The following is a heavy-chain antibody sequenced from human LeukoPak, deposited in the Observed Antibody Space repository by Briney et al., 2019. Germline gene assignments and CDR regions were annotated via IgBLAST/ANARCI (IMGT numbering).Heavy chain of an antibody. Sequence: SETLSLTCAVYGGSFSGYYWSWIRQPPGKGLEWIGEINHSGSTNYNPSLKSRVTISVDTSKNQLSLKLSSVTAADTAVYYCARGLYYYDSSGFRSRALKYYFDYWGQGTLVTVSS. D-gene: IGHD3-22*01. CDR2: INHSGST. CDR1: GGSFSGYY. CDR3: ARGLYYYDSSGFRSRALKYYFDY. V-gene: IGHV4-34*01. J-gene: IGHJ4*02.